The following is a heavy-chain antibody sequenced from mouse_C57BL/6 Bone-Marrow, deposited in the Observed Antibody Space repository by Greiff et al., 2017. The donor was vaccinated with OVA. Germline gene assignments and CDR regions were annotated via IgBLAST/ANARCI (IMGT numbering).Heavy chain of an antibody. CDR2: IYPGDGDT. CDR3: ARCLYYYGSKAFAY. Sequence: QVQLQQSGPELVKPGASVKISCKASGYAFSSSWMNWVKQRPGKGLEWIGRIYPGDGDTNYNGKFKGKATLTADKSSSTAYMQLSSLTSEDSAVYFCARCLYYYGSKAFAYWGQGTLVTVSA. CDR1: GYAFSSSW. D-gene: IGHD1-1*01. J-gene: IGHJ3*01. V-gene: IGHV1-82*01.